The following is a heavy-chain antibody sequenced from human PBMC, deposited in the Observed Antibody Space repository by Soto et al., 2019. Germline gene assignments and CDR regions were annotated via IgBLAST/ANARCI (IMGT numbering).Heavy chain of an antibody. Sequence: QITLKESGPSLVKPTQTLPLTCTFSGFSLSTSGVSVGWIRQPPGKALEWLALIFWDDDKRYTPPLKSRLTITKYTSKNQVVLRLTNMDPVDTATYYCAHSRDYGRDYVDFWGQGPLVTVSS. D-gene: IGHD4-17*01. V-gene: IGHV2-5*02. CDR3: AHSRDYGRDYVDF. CDR2: IFWDDDK. J-gene: IGHJ4*02. CDR1: GFSLSTSGVS.